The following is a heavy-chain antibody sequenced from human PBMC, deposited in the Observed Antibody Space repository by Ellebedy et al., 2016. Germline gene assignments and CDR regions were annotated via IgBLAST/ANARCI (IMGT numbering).Heavy chain of an antibody. V-gene: IGHV3-15*01. J-gene: IGHJ5*02. CDR3: TRFRGVISVSWFDP. Sequence: GGSLRLSXAASGFTFSNAWMSWVRQAPGKGLEWVGRIKSKTDGGTTDYAAPVKGRFTISRDDSKNTLYLQMNSLKTEDTAVYYCTRFRGVISVSWFDPWGQGTLVTVSS. D-gene: IGHD3-10*01. CDR1: GFTFSNAW. CDR2: IKSKTDGGTT.